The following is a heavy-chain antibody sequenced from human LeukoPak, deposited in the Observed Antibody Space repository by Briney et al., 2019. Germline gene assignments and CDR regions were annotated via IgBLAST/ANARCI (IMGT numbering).Heavy chain of an antibody. Sequence: ASVNVSCKASGYTFTSYGISWVRQAPGQGLEWMGWISAYNGNTNYAQKLQGRVTMTTDTSTNTAYMELRSLRSDDTAVYYCARDDILTGSDYWGQGTLVTVSS. V-gene: IGHV1-18*04. CDR2: ISAYNGNT. CDR1: GYTFTSYG. J-gene: IGHJ4*02. CDR3: ARDDILTGSDY. D-gene: IGHD3-9*01.